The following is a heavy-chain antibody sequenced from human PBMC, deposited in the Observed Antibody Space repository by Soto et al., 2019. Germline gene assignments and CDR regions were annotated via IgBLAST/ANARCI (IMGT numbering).Heavy chain of an antibody. J-gene: IGHJ4*02. Sequence: PGGSLRLSCAASGFIFTNAWMNWVRQAPGKGLEWVGRIKSKTDGGTTDYAAPVKGRFTISRDDSKNTLYLEMNSLKTEDTAVYYCARGNDFWSGFWFWGQGTLVTVSS. D-gene: IGHD3-3*01. CDR3: ARGNDFWSGFWF. V-gene: IGHV3-15*07. CDR2: IKSKTDGGTT. CDR1: GFIFTNAW.